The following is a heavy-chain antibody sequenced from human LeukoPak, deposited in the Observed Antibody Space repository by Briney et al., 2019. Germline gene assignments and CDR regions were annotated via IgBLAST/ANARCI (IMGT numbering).Heavy chain of an antibody. J-gene: IGHJ4*02. Sequence: PGGSLRLSCAASGFTFNNFALDWVRQAPGKELEWISRIGPSGVTTYYADSVKGRFTISRDNSKNSLYLQVDNLRAEDTALYYCARQLNLDYWGQGTLVTVSS. CDR3: ARQLNLDY. CDR1: GFTFNNFA. CDR2: IGPSGVTT. V-gene: IGHV3-23*01. D-gene: IGHD1-1*01.